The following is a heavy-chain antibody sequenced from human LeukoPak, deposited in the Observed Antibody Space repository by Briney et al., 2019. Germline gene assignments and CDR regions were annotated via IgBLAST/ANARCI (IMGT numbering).Heavy chain of an antibody. CDR1: GGSISSGSYY. V-gene: IGHV4-61*02. D-gene: IGHD3-10*01. J-gene: IGHJ6*03. CDR3: ARVRGTMDYYYYYMDV. Sequence: RSSETLSLTCTVSGGSISSGSYYWSWIRQPAGKGLEWIGRIYTSGSTNYNPSLKSRVTISVDTSKNQFSLKLSSVTAADTAVYYCARVRGTMDYYYYYMDVWGKGTTVTVSS. CDR2: IYTSGST.